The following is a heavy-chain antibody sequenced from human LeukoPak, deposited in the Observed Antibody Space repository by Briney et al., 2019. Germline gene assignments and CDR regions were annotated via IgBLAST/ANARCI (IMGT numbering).Heavy chain of an antibody. CDR3: ARVSRSGNLDMHFDV. V-gene: IGHV3-23*01. D-gene: IGHD1-26*01. CDR1: GFTLSSYA. CDR2: ISDSSDII. Sequence: GGSLRLSFAAPGFTLSSYALSWVRPAPGEGVGWVSAISDSSDIIHYTDSVKGRFTISRDNSKNTLYLQTNSLRAEDTALYYCARVSRSGNLDMHFDVWGQGTMVTVSS. J-gene: IGHJ3*01.